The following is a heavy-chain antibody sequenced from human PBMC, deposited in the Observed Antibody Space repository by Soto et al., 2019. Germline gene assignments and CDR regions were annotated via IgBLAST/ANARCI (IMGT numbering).Heavy chain of an antibody. D-gene: IGHD6-19*01. V-gene: IGHV4-39*01. J-gene: IGHJ4*02. CDR3: ARQGWEPSDDY. CDR2: SYYSGST. CDR1: GGSISSSSYY. Sequence: QLQLQESGPGLVKPSETLSLTCTVSGGSISSSSYYWGWIRQPPGKGLEWIGSSYYSGSTYYNPSLKSRVTISVDTSKNPFSLKLSSVTAADTAVYYCARQGWEPSDDYWGQGTLVTVSS.